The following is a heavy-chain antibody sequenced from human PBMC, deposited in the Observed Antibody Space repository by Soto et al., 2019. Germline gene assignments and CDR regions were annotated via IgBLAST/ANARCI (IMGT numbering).Heavy chain of an antibody. Sequence: ASVKVSCKASGYTLTGYYIHWVRQAPGQGLEWMGWINPNSGGTDYAQKFQGIITMTRDTSIGTAYMELSRLTSDDTAVYFCARGEGGGSWVGVDSWRQVTLVTVSS. CDR1: GYTLTGYY. D-gene: IGHD5-12*01. J-gene: IGHJ4*02. CDR2: INPNSGGT. V-gene: IGHV1-2*02. CDR3: ARGEGGGSWVGVDS.